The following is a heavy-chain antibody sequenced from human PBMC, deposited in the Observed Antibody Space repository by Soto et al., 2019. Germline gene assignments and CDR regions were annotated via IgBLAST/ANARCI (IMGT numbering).Heavy chain of an antibody. CDR3: ARLHGGTAPRPDY. V-gene: IGHV3-23*01. J-gene: IGHJ4*02. CDR2: ISGSGEKT. CDR1: EGKFGDNA. Sequence: GPHRVWCVAAEGKFGDNARSWVRQATGKGLQWVSTISGSGEKTYYADSVKGRFTISSDRSKNTLYLQMDSLRADDTAVYYCARLHGGTAPRPDYWAQAIIVTV. D-gene: IGHD6-6*01.